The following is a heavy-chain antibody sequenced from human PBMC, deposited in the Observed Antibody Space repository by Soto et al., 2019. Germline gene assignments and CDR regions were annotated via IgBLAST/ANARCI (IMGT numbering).Heavy chain of an antibody. CDR1: GFTFSSYG. D-gene: IGHD1-1*01. Sequence: LRLSCAASGFTFSSYGMHWVSQAPGKGLAWAAVISYDGSNKYYADSVKGRFTISRDNSKYTLYLQMNSLRAEDTAVYYCARGNTTIQGDRSYYIGMDVWGQGTTVTVSS. CDR2: ISYDGSNK. CDR3: ARGNTTIQGDRSYYIGMDV. J-gene: IGHJ6*02. V-gene: IGHV3-30*03.